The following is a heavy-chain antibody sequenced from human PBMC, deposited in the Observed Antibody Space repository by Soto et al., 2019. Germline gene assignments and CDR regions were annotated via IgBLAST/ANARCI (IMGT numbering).Heavy chain of an antibody. CDR1: GFTFSSYG. D-gene: IGHD2-15*01. J-gene: IGHJ4*02. Sequence: GGSLRLSCAASGFTFSSYGMHWVRQAPGKGLEWVAVISYDGSNKYYADSVKGRFTISRDNSKNTLYLQMNSLRAEDTAVYYCAKEADYCRGGSGYSGGVDDRGQGTLVTVSS. CDR3: AKEADYCRGGSGYSGGVDD. V-gene: IGHV3-30*18. CDR2: ISYDGSNK.